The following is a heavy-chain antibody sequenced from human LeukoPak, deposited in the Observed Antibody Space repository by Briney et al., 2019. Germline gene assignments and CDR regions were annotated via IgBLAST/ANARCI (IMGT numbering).Heavy chain of an antibody. CDR1: GGSVSSGSYY. CDR2: IYYSGST. V-gene: IGHV4-61*01. CDR3: ARDLSYYYFTS. Sequence: PSETLSLTCTVSGGSVSSGSYYWSWIRQPPGKGLEWIGYIYYSGSTNYNPSLKSRVTISVDTSKNQFSLRLRSVTAADTAMYYCARDLSYYYFTSWGQGTLVTVSS. D-gene: IGHD3-3*01. J-gene: IGHJ5*02.